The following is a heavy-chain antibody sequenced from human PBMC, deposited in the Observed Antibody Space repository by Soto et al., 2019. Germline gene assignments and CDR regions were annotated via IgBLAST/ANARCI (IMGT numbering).Heavy chain of an antibody. J-gene: IGHJ5*02. Sequence: EVQLLESGGGLVQPGGSLRLSCAASGFTFSSYAMSWVRQAPGKGLEWVSAISGSGGSTYYADSVKGRFTISRDNSKNTLYLQMNSLRAEDTAVYYCVKFGQRDTTVAPWGQGTLVTVSS. D-gene: IGHD6-19*01. V-gene: IGHV3-23*01. CDR1: GFTFSSYA. CDR3: VKFGQRDTTVAP. CDR2: ISGSGGST.